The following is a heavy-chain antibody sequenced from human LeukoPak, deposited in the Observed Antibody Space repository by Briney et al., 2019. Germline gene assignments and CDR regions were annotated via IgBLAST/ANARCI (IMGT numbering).Heavy chain of an antibody. D-gene: IGHD2-15*01. Sequence: GESLKISCKGSGYSFTSYWIGWVRQMPGKGLEWMGIIYPGDSDTRYSPSFQGQVTISADKSISTAYLQWSSLKASDTAMYYCARRPGYCSGGSCYSSNWFDPWGRGTLVTVSS. CDR1: GYSFTSYW. CDR3: ARRPGYCSGGSCYSSNWFDP. CDR2: IYPGDSDT. V-gene: IGHV5-51*01. J-gene: IGHJ5*02.